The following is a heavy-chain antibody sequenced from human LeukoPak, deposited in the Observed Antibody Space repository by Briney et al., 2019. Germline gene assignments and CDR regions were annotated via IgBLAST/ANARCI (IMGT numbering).Heavy chain of an antibody. CDR3: ARGPLYYFDY. Sequence: GRSLRLSCAASGFTFSSYGMHWVRQAPGKRLEWVAVIWYDGSNKYYADSVKGRFTISRDNSKNTLYLQMNSLRAEDTAVYYCARGPLYYFDYWGQGTLVTVSS. D-gene: IGHD2-15*01. CDR1: GFTFSSYG. CDR2: IWYDGSNK. J-gene: IGHJ4*02. V-gene: IGHV3-33*01.